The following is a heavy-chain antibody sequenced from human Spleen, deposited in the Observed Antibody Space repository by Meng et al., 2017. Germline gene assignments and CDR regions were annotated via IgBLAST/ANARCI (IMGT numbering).Heavy chain of an antibody. CDR2: INPNSGDT. V-gene: IGHV1-2*06. Sequence: QVRRVQSGAGVKKPGASVKVSCKASGYTFTAYYIHWVRQAPGQGLEWMGRINPNSGDTNYAQKFQGRVTMTRDTSISTAYMELSRLISDDTAVYYCARDASCDHWGQGTLVTVSS. CDR3: ARDASCDH. CDR1: GYTFTAYY. D-gene: IGHD3-16*02. J-gene: IGHJ4*02.